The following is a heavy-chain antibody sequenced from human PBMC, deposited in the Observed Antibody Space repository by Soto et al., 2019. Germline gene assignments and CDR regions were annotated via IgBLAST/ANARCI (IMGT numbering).Heavy chain of an antibody. CDR2: ISGFNGNT. Sequence: QVQLVQSGAEVKKPGASVKVSCKASGYTFNFYGITWVRQAPGQGLEWLGWISGFNGNTNYEADLQGRVTITTDTSTSTAYMELRGPRSDDPAVYYCARIGVSSGHESPDFDSWGQGTLVTVSS. D-gene: IGHD3-16*01. CDR1: GYTFNFYG. V-gene: IGHV1-18*01. J-gene: IGHJ4*02. CDR3: ARIGVSSGHESPDFDS.